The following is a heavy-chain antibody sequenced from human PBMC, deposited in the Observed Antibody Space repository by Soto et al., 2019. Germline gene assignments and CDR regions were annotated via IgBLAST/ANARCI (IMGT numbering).Heavy chain of an antibody. V-gene: IGHV2-5*02. Sequence: QITLKESGPTLVKPTQTLTLTCTFSGFSLSTSGVGVGWIRQPPGKPLEWLALIYWDDDKRYSPSLKSRLTSTKATSKTQVVLTMTNMDPVDTATYYCALSIDFWSGYPFDYWGQGTLVTVSS. CDR2: IYWDDDK. D-gene: IGHD3-3*01. CDR3: ALSIDFWSGYPFDY. J-gene: IGHJ4*02. CDR1: GFSLSTSGVG.